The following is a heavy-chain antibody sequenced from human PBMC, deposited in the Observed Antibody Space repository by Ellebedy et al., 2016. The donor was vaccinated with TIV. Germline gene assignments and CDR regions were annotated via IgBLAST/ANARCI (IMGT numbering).Heavy chain of an antibody. Sequence: MPSETLSLTCNVSGGSIDISTYYWAWIHQPPGKGLEWIGSIYYSGTTYYNPSLKSRVTISADTPKNQFSLRLKSVTAADTATYFCARHGTVGLTAYYYYSGLDVWGLGTTVTVSS. J-gene: IGHJ6*02. CDR3: ARHGTVGLTAYYYYSGLDV. D-gene: IGHD1-26*01. CDR1: GGSIDISTYY. CDR2: IYYSGTT. V-gene: IGHV4-39*01.